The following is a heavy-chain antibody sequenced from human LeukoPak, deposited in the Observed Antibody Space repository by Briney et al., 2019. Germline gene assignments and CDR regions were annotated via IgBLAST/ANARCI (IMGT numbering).Heavy chain of an antibody. CDR3: ARGPMRGATIGDFDY. CDR1: GGAFSSYA. Sequence: GASVKVSCKASGGAFSSYAISWVRQALGQGLEWMGGIIPIFGTANYAQKFQGRVTITADESTSTAYMELSSLRSEDTAVYYCARGPMRGATIGDFDYWGQGTLVTVSS. CDR2: IIPIFGTA. V-gene: IGHV1-69*13. J-gene: IGHJ4*02. D-gene: IGHD5-12*01.